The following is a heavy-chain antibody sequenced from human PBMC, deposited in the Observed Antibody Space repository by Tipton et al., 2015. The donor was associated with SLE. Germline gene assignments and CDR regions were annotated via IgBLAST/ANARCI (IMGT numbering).Heavy chain of an antibody. Sequence: TLSLTCTVSGGSISSYYWSWIRQSPGKGLEWIGNIFYSGITNDNPSLKSRITISVDTSKNEFSLKLTSVSPADTAVYFCARGPYGAAASYDYWGQGTLVTVSS. J-gene: IGHJ4*02. D-gene: IGHD6-13*01. V-gene: IGHV4-59*01. CDR2: IFYSGIT. CDR3: ARGPYGAAASYDY. CDR1: GGSISSYY.